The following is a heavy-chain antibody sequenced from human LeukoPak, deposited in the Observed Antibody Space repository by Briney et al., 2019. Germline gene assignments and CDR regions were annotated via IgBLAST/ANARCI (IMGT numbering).Heavy chain of an antibody. CDR1: GFTFSSYG. V-gene: IGHV3-30*02. Sequence: GGSLRLSCAASGFTFSSYGMHWVRQAPGKGLEWVAFIRYDGSNKYYADSVKGRFTISRDNSKNTLYLQMNSLRAEDTAVYYCAKAPVTTCSGAYCYPFDHWGQGTLVTVSS. D-gene: IGHD2-21*01. CDR2: IRYDGSNK. CDR3: AKAPVTTCSGAYCYPFDH. J-gene: IGHJ4*02.